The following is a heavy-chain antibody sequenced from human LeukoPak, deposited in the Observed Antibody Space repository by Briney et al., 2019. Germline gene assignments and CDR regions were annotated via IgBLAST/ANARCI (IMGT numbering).Heavy chain of an antibody. CDR2: ISYDGSNK. J-gene: IGHJ1*01. D-gene: IGHD4-17*01. V-gene: IGHV3-30-3*01. CDR1: GFTFSSYA. Sequence: GGSLRLSCAASGFTFSSYAMHWVRQAPGKGLEWVAVISYDGSNKYYADSVKGRFTISRDNSKNTLYLQMNSLRAEDTAVYYCARDTYDYGDYGAEYFQHWGQGTLSPSPQ. CDR3: ARDTYDYGDYGAEYFQH.